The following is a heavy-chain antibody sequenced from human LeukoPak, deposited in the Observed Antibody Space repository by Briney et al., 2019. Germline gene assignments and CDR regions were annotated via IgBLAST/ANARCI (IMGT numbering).Heavy chain of an antibody. Sequence: GGSLRLSCAASGFSFSNYAIHWARQAPGKGLEWVAFISFDGRNKYYADSVKGRFAISRDNSQNTVYLQMSSLGPEDTAMYYCARDGHSGSPDYFDYWGPGTLVTVSS. V-gene: IGHV3-30*09. CDR2: ISFDGRNK. CDR3: ARDGHSGSPDYFDY. J-gene: IGHJ4*02. D-gene: IGHD1-26*01. CDR1: GFSFSNYA.